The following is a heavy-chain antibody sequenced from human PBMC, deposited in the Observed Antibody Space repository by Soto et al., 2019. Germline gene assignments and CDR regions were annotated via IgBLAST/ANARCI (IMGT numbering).Heavy chain of an antibody. CDR2: IYYSGST. CDR1: GGSISSGDYY. V-gene: IGHV4-30-4*01. CDR3: ASPKIAFYNWFDP. Sequence: SETLSLTCTVSGGSISSGDYYWSWIRQPPGKGLEWIGYIYYSGSTYYNPSLKSRVTISVDTSKNQFSLKLSSVTAADTAVYYGASPKIAFYNWFDPWGQGTLVTVSS. D-gene: IGHD3-3*02. J-gene: IGHJ5*02.